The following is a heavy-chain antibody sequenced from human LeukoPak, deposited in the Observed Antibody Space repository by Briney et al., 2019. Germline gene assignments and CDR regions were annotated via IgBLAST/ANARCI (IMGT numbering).Heavy chain of an antibody. V-gene: IGHV1-18*01. Sequence: ASVKVSCKASAYTSPNYGITWVRQAPGRGLEWMGWISTYNGNTQYAQKFQGRVTMTTDTPTKTVYMELRSQRFNDTAVYYCALPAKGAYFYYYMEVWGKGTTVTVSS. CDR1: AYTSPNYG. CDR2: ISTYNGNT. D-gene: IGHD2-2*01. J-gene: IGHJ6*03. CDR3: ALPAKGAYFYYYMEV.